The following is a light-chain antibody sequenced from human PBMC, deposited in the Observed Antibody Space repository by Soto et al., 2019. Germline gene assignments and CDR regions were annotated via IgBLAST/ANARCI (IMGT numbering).Light chain of an antibody. CDR2: GAS. V-gene: IGKV3-20*01. CDR1: QSVSSSY. Sequence: ENVLTQSPGTLSLSPGERATLSCRASQSVSSSYLAWYQQKPGQAPRLLIYGASSRATGIPDRFSGSGSGTDVTLTISRLQPEDFAVYYCQQYGSAPYMYTFGQGTKLEIK. CDR3: QQYGSAPYMYT. J-gene: IGKJ2*01.